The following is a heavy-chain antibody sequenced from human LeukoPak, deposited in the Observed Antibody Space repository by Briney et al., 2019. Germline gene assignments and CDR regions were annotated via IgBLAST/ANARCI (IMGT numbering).Heavy chain of an antibody. D-gene: IGHD5-18*01. J-gene: IGHJ4*02. CDR3: AIPTPPGGYREYYFDY. Sequence: SVKVSCKASGGTFSSYAISWVRQAPGQGLEWMGGIIPIFGTANYAQKFQGRVTITTDESTSTAYMELSSLRSEDTAVYYCAIPTPPGGYREYYFDYWGQGTLVTVSS. CDR2: IIPIFGTA. V-gene: IGHV1-69*05. CDR1: GGTFSSYA.